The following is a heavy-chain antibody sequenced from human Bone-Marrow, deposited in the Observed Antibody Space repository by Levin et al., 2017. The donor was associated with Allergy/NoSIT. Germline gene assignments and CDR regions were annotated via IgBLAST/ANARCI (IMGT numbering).Heavy chain of an antibody. J-gene: IGHJ6*02. CDR3: ARGGAYGDYYYYGMDV. V-gene: IGHV3-13*01. Sequence: GGSLRLSCAASGFTFSSYDMHWVRQATGKGLEWVSAIGTAGDTYYPGSVKGRFTISRENAKNSLYLQMNSLRAGDTAVYYGARGGAYGDYYYYGMDVWGQGTTVTVSS. D-gene: IGHD4-17*01. CDR1: GFTFSSYD. CDR2: IGTAGDT.